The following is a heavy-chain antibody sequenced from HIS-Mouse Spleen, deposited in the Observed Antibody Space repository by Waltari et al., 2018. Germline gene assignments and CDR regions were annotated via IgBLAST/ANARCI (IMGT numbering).Heavy chain of an antibody. CDR3: ARDTVPHTLYFDL. V-gene: IGHV3-30*04. J-gene: IGHJ2*01. CDR2: ISYDGSNE. Sequence: QVQLVESGGGVVQPGRSLRLSCAASGFTFSSYAMHWVRQAPGKGLECGEVISYDGSNEYYADSVHGRFTISRDNSKNTLYLQMNSLRAEDTAVYYCARDTVPHTLYFDLWGRGTLVTVSS. CDR1: GFTFSSYA. D-gene: IGHD2-21*01.